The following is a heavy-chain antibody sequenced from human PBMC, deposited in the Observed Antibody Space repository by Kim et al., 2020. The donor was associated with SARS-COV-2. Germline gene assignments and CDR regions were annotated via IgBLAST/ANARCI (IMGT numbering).Heavy chain of an antibody. J-gene: IGHJ6*02. CDR3: ARDSVGSYYYYGMDV. V-gene: IGHV4-59*01. D-gene: IGHD3-10*01. Sequence: PSLKSRVTISVDTSKNQSSLKLSSVTAADTAVYYCARDSVGSYYYYGMDVWGQGTTVTVSS.